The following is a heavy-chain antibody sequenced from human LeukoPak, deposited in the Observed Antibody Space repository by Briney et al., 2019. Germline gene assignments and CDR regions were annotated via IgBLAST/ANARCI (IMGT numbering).Heavy chain of an antibody. CDR2: ISSSGSTI. J-gene: IGHJ3*02. V-gene: IGHV3-48*03. Sequence: PGGSLRLSCAASGFTFSSYEMNWVRQAPGKGLEWVSYISSSGSTIYYADSVKGRLTISRDNAKNSLYLQINSLRAEDTAVYYCARDTYDILTGYYKWAFDIWGQGTMVTVSS. D-gene: IGHD3-9*01. CDR1: GFTFSSYE. CDR3: ARDTYDILTGYYKWAFDI.